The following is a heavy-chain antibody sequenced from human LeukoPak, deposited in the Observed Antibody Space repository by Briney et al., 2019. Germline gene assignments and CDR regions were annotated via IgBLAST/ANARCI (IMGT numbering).Heavy chain of an antibody. CDR3: ARVLGYGWFDP. CDR1: GFTFSSYW. CDR2: IKEDGSAI. J-gene: IGHJ5*02. V-gene: IGHV3-7*05. D-gene: IGHD5-18*01. Sequence: GGSLRLSCAASGFTFSSYWRGWVRQAPGRGLEWVANIKEDGSAIYHVDSVKGRFSISRDNAEKSLSLQMNSLRVEDTAVYYCARVLGYGWFDPWGQGTLVTV.